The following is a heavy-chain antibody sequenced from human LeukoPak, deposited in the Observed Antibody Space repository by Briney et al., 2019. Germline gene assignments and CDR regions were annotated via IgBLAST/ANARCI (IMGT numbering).Heavy chain of an antibody. D-gene: IGHD4-17*01. V-gene: IGHV3-23*01. CDR3: AKKAEAFGDSVTQH. CDR2: ISDSGGRT. J-gene: IGHJ1*01. Sequence: GGSLRLSCAASGFTFRSYAMSWVRQAPGKGLEWVSAISDSGGRTFYADPVKGRFTISRDNSKNTLYLQMSSLRVEDTAVYYCAKKAEAFGDSVTQHWGQGTLVSVSS. CDR1: GFTFRSYA.